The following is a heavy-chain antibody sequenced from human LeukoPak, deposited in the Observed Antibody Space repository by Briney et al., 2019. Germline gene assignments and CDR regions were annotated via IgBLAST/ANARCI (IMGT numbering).Heavy chain of an antibody. CDR1: GFTFRDFW. V-gene: IGHV3-7*03. D-gene: IGHD6-6*01. J-gene: IGHJ2*01. Sequence: GGSLRLSCAASGFTFRDFWLSWVRQVPGKGLEWVANIKEDGSEKFYVDSVKGRFTISRDNSKNTLFLQMNGLRVEDTAVYYCAKDEGIAPRLWYFDLWGRGTLVTVSP. CDR3: AKDEGIAPRLWYFDL. CDR2: IKEDGSEK.